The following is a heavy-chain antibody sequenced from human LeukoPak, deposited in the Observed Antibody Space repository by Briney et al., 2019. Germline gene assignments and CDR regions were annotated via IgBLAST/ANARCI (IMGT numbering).Heavy chain of an antibody. CDR1: GFTVSSNY. Sequence: GGSLRLSCAASGFTVSSNYMSWVRQAPGKGLEWVSVIYSGGSTYCADSVKGRFTISRDSSKNTLYLQMKSLRAEDTALYYCSRDRMGTKSFDYWGQGTLVTVSS. D-gene: IGHD5-24*01. CDR2: IYSGGST. CDR3: SRDRMGTKSFDY. J-gene: IGHJ4*02. V-gene: IGHV3-53*01.